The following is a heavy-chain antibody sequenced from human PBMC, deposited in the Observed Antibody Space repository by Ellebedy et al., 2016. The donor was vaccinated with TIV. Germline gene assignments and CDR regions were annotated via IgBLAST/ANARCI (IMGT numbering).Heavy chain of an antibody. CDR1: GFTFSSYA. Sequence: GESLKISXAASGFTFSSYAMHWVRQAPGKGLEWVAVISYDGSNKYYADSVKGRFTISRDNSKNTLYLQMNSLRAEDTAVYYCARDYCGGDCAIEYWGQGTLVTVSS. V-gene: IGHV3-30-3*01. CDR2: ISYDGSNK. J-gene: IGHJ4*02. CDR3: ARDYCGGDCAIEY. D-gene: IGHD2-21*02.